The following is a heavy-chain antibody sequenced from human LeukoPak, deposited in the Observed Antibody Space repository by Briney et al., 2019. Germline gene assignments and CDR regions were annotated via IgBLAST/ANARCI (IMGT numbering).Heavy chain of an antibody. J-gene: IGHJ4*02. CDR2: VSGSGRRT. CDR1: GFTFSSYA. V-gene: IGHV3-23*01. Sequence: PGGSLRLSCAASGFTFSSYARSWVGQAPGRGGEGVGAVSGSGRRTYYSDSVQVRFTMSRDNYNNALYMQMPSLRAEDTAVYYCAKEYDSSAYYHYFDYWGQGTLVTVS. D-gene: IGHD3-22*01. CDR3: AKEYDSSAYYHYFDY.